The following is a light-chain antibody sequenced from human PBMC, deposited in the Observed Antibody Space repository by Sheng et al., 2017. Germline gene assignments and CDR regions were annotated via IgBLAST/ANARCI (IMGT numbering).Light chain of an antibody. J-gene: IGKJ1*01. CDR1: QSISSW. V-gene: IGKV1-5*03. Sequence: DMQMTQSPSTLSASVGDRVTITCRASQSISSWLAWYQQKPGKAPKLLIYKASSLESGVPSRFSGSGSGTEFTLTISSLQPDDFATYYCQQYHSYWTFGQGTKVE. CDR3: QQYHSYWT. CDR2: KAS.